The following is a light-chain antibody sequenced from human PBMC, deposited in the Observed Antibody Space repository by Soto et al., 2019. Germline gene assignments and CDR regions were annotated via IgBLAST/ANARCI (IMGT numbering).Light chain of an antibody. Sequence: GARVTITCRASQSISSWLAWYQQKPGKAPKLLIYDASSLERGVPSRFSGSGSGTEFFLTISRLQPDDFATYYCQQYNSYRTFGQGTKVDIK. CDR1: QSISSW. CDR2: DAS. V-gene: IGKV1-5*01. J-gene: IGKJ1*01. CDR3: QQYNSYRT.